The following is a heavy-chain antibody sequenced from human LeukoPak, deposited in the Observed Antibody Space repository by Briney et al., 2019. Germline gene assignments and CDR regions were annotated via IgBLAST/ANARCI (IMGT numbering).Heavy chain of an antibody. V-gene: IGHV3-9*03. D-gene: IGHD1-7*01. J-gene: IGHJ3*02. Sequence: PGGSLRLSCAASGFTFDDYAMHWVRQAPGKGLEWVSGISWNSGSIGYADSVKGRFTISRDNAKNSLYLQMNSLRAEDMALYYCAKDTSLELRFDAFDIWGQGTMVTVSS. CDR3: AKDTSLELRFDAFDI. CDR2: ISWNSGSI. CDR1: GFTFDDYA.